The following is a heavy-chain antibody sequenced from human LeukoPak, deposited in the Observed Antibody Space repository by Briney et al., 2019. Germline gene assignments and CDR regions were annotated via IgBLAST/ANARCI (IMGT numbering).Heavy chain of an antibody. CDR3: ATSGPSPTAGTRYFQH. CDR1: GYTLTELS. CDR2: FDPEDGET. Sequence: ASVKVSCKVSGYTLTELSMHWVRQAPGKGLEWMGVFDPEDGETIYAQKFQGRVTMTEDTSTDTAYLELSSLRSEDTAVYYCATSGPSPTAGTRYFQHWGQGTLVTVSS. V-gene: IGHV1-24*01. J-gene: IGHJ1*01. D-gene: IGHD6-13*01.